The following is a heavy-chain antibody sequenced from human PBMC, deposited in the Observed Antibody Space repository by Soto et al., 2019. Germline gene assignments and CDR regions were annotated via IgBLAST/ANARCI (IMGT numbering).Heavy chain of an antibody. V-gene: IGHV1-18*01. Sequence: QVQLVQSGAEVKKPGASVKVSCKASGYTFTSYGIIWVRQAPGQGLEWMGWISAYNGNTNYAQKLQGRVTMTTDTYTRTAYMELRSLRSDDTVVESCARDISYPGYCCGGSCHREENYFDYWGQGTLVTVSS. J-gene: IGHJ4*02. D-gene: IGHD2-15*01. CDR1: GYTFTSYG. CDR3: ARDISYPGYCCGGSCHREENYFDY. CDR2: ISAYNGNT.